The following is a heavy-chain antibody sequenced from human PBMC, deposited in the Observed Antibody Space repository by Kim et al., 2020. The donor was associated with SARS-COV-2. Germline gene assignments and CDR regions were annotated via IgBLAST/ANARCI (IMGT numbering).Heavy chain of an antibody. CDR3: ARKRVVTAIADY. CDR1: GYSFSTYA. D-gene: IGHD2-21*02. V-gene: IGHV7-4-1*02. Sequence: ASVKVSCKASGYSFSTYAIHWVRQAPGQGLQWMGWIHTDTGNPTYAQGFTGRFVFSVDTSVSTAYLQISGLKADDTAIYYCARKRVVTAIADYWGQGTLVTVSS. J-gene: IGHJ4*02. CDR2: IHTDTGNP.